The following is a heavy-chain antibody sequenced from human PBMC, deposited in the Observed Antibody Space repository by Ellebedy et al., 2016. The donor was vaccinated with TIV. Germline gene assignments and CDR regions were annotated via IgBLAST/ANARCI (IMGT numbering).Heavy chain of an antibody. V-gene: IGHV3-7*01. Sequence: PGGSLRLSCAASGFTFSSYSMNWVRQAPGKGLEWVANINQDGSERNYLDSVKGRFTISRDNAKNSLYLQMNSLRAEDTAVYYCARTGIDNWGQGTLVTVSS. CDR2: INQDGSER. D-gene: IGHD6-13*01. J-gene: IGHJ4*02. CDR3: ARTGIDN. CDR1: GFTFSSYS.